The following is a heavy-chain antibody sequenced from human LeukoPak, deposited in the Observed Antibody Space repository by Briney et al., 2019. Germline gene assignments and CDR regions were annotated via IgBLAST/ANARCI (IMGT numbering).Heavy chain of an antibody. V-gene: IGHV4-4*07. CDR3: ARDLHYSSGWHSPSYYYYGMDV. Sequence: SETLSLTCTVSGGSISSYYWSWIRQPAGKGLEWIGRIYTSGSTNYNPSLKSRVTMSVDTSKNQFSLKLSSVTAADTAVYYCARDLHYSSGWHSPSYYYYGMDVWGQGTTVTVSS. J-gene: IGHJ6*02. CDR2: IYTSGST. CDR1: GGSISSYY. D-gene: IGHD6-19*01.